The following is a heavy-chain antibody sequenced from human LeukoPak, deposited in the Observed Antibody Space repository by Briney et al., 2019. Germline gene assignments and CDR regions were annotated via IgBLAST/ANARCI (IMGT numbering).Heavy chain of an antibody. V-gene: IGHV4-61*08. Sequence: PSETLSLTCTVSGGSISSGGYYWSWIRQHPGKGLEWIGYIYYSGSTNYNPSLKSRVTISVDTSKNQFSLKLSSVTAADTAVYYCARVWWLRDAFDIWGQGTMVTVSS. CDR2: IYYSGST. CDR3: ARVWWLRDAFDI. CDR1: GGSISSGGYY. D-gene: IGHD5-12*01. J-gene: IGHJ3*02.